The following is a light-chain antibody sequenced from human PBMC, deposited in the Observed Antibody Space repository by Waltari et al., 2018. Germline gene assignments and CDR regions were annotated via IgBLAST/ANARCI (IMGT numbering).Light chain of an antibody. CDR2: KGS. Sequence: SSDLTQPPSVSVSPGQTARITCSGETLPRQPASWYQQKPGQAPVLVMYKGSERPSEIPDRFSGSSSGTTVTLTISGVQQEDEGDYYCQSADSDGTFVFGGGTTVSVL. CDR3: QSADSDGTFV. CDR1: TLPRQP. J-gene: IGLJ1*01. V-gene: IGLV3-25*03.